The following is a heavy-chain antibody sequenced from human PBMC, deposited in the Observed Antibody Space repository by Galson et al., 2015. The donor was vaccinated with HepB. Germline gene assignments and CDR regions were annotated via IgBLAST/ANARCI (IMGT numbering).Heavy chain of an antibody. CDR2: ISSSSSTI. D-gene: IGHD2-15*01. J-gene: IGHJ3*02. V-gene: IGHV3-48*04. Sequence: SLRLSCAASGFTFSSYSMNWVRQAPGKGLEWVSYISSSSSTIYYADSVKGRFTISRDNAKNSLYLQMNSLRAEDTAVYYCARDDHADIVVVVADIWGQGTMVTVSS. CDR3: ARDDHADIVVVVADI. CDR1: GFTFSSYS.